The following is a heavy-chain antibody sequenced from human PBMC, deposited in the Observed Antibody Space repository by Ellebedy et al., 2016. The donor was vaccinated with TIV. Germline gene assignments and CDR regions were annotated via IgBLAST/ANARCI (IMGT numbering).Heavy chain of an antibody. J-gene: IGHJ4*02. CDR2: IKSKTDGGTT. D-gene: IGHD2-8*01. CDR1: GFTFSSYS. CDR3: TAGIVLMVYAMGGWVDY. Sequence: GESLKISCAASGFTFSSYSMDWVRQAPGKGLEWVGRIKSKTDGGTTDYAAPVKGRFTISRDDSKNTLYLQMNSLKTEDTAVYYCTAGIVLMVYAMGGWVDYWGQGTLVTVSS. V-gene: IGHV3-15*01.